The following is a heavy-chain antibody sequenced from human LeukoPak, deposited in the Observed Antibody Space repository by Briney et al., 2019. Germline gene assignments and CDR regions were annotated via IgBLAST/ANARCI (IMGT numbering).Heavy chain of an antibody. V-gene: IGHV1-18*01. Sequence: ASVKVSCKASGYTFTSYGISWVRQAPGHGLEWMGWISAYNGNTNYAQKLQGRVTMTTDTSTSTAYMELRSLRSDDTAVYYCARMLAAAVTPHFDYWGQGTLVTVSS. D-gene: IGHD4-23*01. CDR1: GYTFTSYG. J-gene: IGHJ4*02. CDR3: ARMLAAAVTPHFDY. CDR2: ISAYNGNT.